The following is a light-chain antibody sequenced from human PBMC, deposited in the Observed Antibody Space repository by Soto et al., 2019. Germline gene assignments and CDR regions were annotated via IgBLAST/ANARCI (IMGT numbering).Light chain of an antibody. CDR3: QQYNNSPEYT. J-gene: IGKJ2*01. CDR1: QSVSSSY. Sequence: EIVLTQSPGTLSLSPGERATLSCRASQSVSSSYLAWYQQKPGQAPRLLIYGASNRATGIPDRFSGSGSGTDFTLTISRLEPADFEVYFCQQYNNSPEYTFGQGTKLAIK. V-gene: IGKV3-20*01. CDR2: GAS.